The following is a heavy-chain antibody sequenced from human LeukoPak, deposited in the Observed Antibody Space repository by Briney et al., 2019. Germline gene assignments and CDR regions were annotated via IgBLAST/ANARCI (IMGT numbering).Heavy chain of an antibody. CDR3: ARGEVRRVAATPQFDY. Sequence: GGSPRLSCAASGFTFSSYSMNWVRQAPGKGLEWVSSISSSSSYMYYADSVKGRFTISRDNAKNSLYLQMNSLRAEDTAVYYCARGEVRRVAATPQFDYWGQGTLVTVSS. J-gene: IGHJ4*02. CDR1: GFTFSSYS. D-gene: IGHD2-15*01. V-gene: IGHV3-21*01. CDR2: ISSSSSYM.